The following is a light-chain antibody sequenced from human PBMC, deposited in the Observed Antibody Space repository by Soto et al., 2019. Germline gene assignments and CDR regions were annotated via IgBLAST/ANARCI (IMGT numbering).Light chain of an antibody. CDR1: SSNIGANS. J-gene: IGLJ1*01. CDR2: SNN. CDR3: AAWDDTLDVFYV. Sequence: QSALTQPPSASGAPGQTVTISCSGSSSNIGANSVNWYQQVPGKAPKFLISSNNQRPSGVPDRFSGSKSGTSASLAISGLQSEDEADYYCAAWDDTLDVFYVFGSGTKVTAL. V-gene: IGLV1-44*01.